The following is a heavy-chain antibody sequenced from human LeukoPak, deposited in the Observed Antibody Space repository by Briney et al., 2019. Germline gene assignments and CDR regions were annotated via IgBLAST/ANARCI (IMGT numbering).Heavy chain of an antibody. CDR3: AGATTAYYYYGMDV. D-gene: IGHD1-26*01. Sequence: ASVKVSCEASGYTFTSYGISWVRQAPGQGLEWMGWISAYNGNTNYAQKLQGRVTMTTDTSTSTAYMELRSLRSDDTAVYYCAGATTAYYYYGMDVWGQGTTVTVSS. J-gene: IGHJ6*02. CDR2: ISAYNGNT. CDR1: GYTFTSYG. V-gene: IGHV1-18*01.